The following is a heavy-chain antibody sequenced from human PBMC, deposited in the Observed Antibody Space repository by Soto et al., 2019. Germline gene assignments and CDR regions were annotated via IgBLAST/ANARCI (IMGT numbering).Heavy chain of an antibody. J-gene: IGHJ4*02. Sequence: QVQLVESGGGVVQPGRSLRLSCAASGFIFSSYGMHWVRQAPGKGLEWVAVIWYDGSNKYYADSVKGRFTISRDNSKNTLYLQMNSLRAEDTAVYYCARDPRGDSSGYLFDYWGQGTLVTVSS. CDR1: GFIFSSYG. D-gene: IGHD3-22*01. V-gene: IGHV3-33*01. CDR3: ARDPRGDSSGYLFDY. CDR2: IWYDGSNK.